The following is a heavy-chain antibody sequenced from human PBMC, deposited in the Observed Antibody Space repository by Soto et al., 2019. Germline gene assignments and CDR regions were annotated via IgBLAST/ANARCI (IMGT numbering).Heavy chain of an antibody. Sequence: PGGSLRLSCAASGFTFSSYGMHWVRQAPGKGLEWVAVISYDGSNKYYADSVKGRFTISRDNSKNTLYLQMNSLRAEDTAVYYCAVVPGVHAFDIWGQGTMVTVPS. CDR3: AVVPGVHAFDI. V-gene: IGHV3-30*03. D-gene: IGHD2-15*01. CDR1: GFTFSSYG. J-gene: IGHJ3*02. CDR2: ISYDGSNK.